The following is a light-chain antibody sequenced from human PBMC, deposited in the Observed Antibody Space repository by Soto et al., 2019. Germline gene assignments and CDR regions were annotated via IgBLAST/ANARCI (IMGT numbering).Light chain of an antibody. CDR1: QSVSSSY. CDR3: HQYNNWPWT. Sequence: EIVLTQSPGTLSLSPGERATLSCRASQSVSSSYLAWYQQKPGQAPRLLIYAASTRATSIPVRFSGSGSETEFTLTIRSLQSEDSALYYCHQYNNWPWTFGQGTKVDIK. J-gene: IGKJ1*01. CDR2: AAS. V-gene: IGKV3-15*01.